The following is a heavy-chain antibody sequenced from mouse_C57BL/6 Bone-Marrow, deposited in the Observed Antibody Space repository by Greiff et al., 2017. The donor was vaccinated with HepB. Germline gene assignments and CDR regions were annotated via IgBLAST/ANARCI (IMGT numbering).Heavy chain of an antibody. V-gene: IGHV1-9*01. CDR2: MLPGSGST. Sequence: QVQLQQSGDEVMKPGASVKISCKATGYTFSSYWIEWIKQRPGHGLEWIGEMLPGSGSTNYNEKFKGKATFTTETSSNTAYMELSRLTSEDSAVYYCARGYYGNWFAYWGQGTRVTFSA. J-gene: IGHJ3*01. D-gene: IGHD1-1*01. CDR3: ARGYYGNWFAY. CDR1: GYTFSSYW.